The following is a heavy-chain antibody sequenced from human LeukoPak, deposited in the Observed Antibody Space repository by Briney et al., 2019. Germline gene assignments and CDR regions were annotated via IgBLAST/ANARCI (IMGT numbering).Heavy chain of an antibody. CDR3: ARERSSGSYSNWFDP. CDR2: INPNSGGT. Sequence: ASVRVSCKASGYTFTGYYIHWVRQAPGQGLEWMGWINPNSGGTNHAQNFQGRVTMTRDTSISTAYMELSRLRSDDTAVYYCARERSSGSYSNWFDPWGQGTLVTVSS. J-gene: IGHJ5*02. V-gene: IGHV1-2*02. D-gene: IGHD1-26*01. CDR1: GYTFTGYY.